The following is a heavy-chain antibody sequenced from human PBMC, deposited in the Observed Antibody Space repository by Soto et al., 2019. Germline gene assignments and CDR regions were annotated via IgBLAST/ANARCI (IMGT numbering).Heavy chain of an antibody. Sequence: QVQLVESGGGVVQPGRSLRLSCAASGVTFSSYGLHWVRQAPGKGREWVAVISYDGNNKYYADSVKGRFIISRDNSKNTLYLQMNSLSAEDTAVYYCAKSVYNWNDGFFDYWGQGTLVTVSS. V-gene: IGHV3-30*18. CDR1: GVTFSSYG. D-gene: IGHD1-1*01. CDR3: AKSVYNWNDGFFDY. CDR2: ISYDGNNK. J-gene: IGHJ4*02.